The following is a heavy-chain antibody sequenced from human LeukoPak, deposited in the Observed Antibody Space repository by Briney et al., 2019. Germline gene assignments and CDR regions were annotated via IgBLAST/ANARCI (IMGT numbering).Heavy chain of an antibody. Sequence: SETLSLTCAVYAGSFSDYYWSWIRQPPGQGLEWIGEINHSGITNYNPSLKSRVSISVDTSKNQFSLKLSSVTAADTAVYYCARRLQSVSQYMDVWGKGTTVTVSS. J-gene: IGHJ6*03. V-gene: IGHV4-34*01. CDR2: INHSGIT. D-gene: IGHD5-24*01. CDR3: ARRLQSVSQYMDV. CDR1: AGSFSDYY.